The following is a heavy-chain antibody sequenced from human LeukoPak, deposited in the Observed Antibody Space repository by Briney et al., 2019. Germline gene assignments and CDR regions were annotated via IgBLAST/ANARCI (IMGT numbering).Heavy chain of an antibody. Sequence: GGSLRLSCVASGFSFSSSAMSWVRQPPGKGLEWASSITGTGGSIYYADSVKGRFTISRDNSKNTLFLQMNSLRAEDTAVYSCASHDTSNYYLYRYLTNWGQGTLVTVSS. D-gene: IGHD3-22*01. J-gene: IGHJ4*02. CDR2: ITGTGGSI. V-gene: IGHV3-23*01. CDR1: GFSFSSSA. CDR3: ASHDTSNYYLYRYLTN.